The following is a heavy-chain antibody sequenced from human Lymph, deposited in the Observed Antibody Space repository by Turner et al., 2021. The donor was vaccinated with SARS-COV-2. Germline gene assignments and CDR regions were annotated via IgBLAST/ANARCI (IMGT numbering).Heavy chain of an antibody. CDR2: ITFTSSYI. CDR3: ARGPPDFPYYFDY. Sequence: EVQLVESGGGLVKPGGSLRPSCAASGFTFSSYSMSWVRQAPGKGLGWVSSITFTSSYIYYADSVKGRFTISRDNAKNSLYLQMNSLRAEDTAVYYCARGPPDFPYYFDYWGQGTLVTVSS. J-gene: IGHJ4*02. V-gene: IGHV3-21*01. D-gene: IGHD2-21*02. CDR1: GFTFSSYS.